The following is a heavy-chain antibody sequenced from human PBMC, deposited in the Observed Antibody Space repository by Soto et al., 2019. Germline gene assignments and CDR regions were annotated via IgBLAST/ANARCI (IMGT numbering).Heavy chain of an antibody. J-gene: IGHJ4*01. V-gene: IGHV3-15*07. CDR2: IKSKTDGGTT. Sequence: GGSLRLSCAASGFTFSNAWINWVRQAPGKGLEWVGRIKSKTDGGTTDFAASVKGRFAISRDDSKNMVYLQMNRLKTEDTAVYYCSPHSYISIVLIPFHYWGHGTLVTLSS. CDR1: GFTFSNAW. CDR3: SPHSYISIVLIPFHY. D-gene: IGHD2-8*01.